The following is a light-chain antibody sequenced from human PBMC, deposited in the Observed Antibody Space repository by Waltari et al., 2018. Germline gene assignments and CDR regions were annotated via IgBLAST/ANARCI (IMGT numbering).Light chain of an antibody. Sequence: EIVLPQSPGPLSLSPGATAILSCRASQNVSQNHVAWFQVKPGQPPRLLISAAANRSPGVPVKFSGRGSGTDFSHTILIVEPVDVAVYSCHQYGSSIRSFGQGTKVEVK. CDR2: AAA. CDR1: QNVSQNH. CDR3: HQYGSSIRS. V-gene: IGKV3-20*01. J-gene: IGKJ1*01.